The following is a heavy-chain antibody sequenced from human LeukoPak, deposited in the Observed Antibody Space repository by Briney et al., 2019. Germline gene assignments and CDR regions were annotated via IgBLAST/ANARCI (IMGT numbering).Heavy chain of an antibody. J-gene: IGHJ6*02. CDR1: GFTFSSYG. CDR3: AKGVVSGIIVGAPVGMDV. V-gene: IGHV3-30*18. CDR2: ISYDGSNK. Sequence: GGSLRLSCAASGFTFSSYGMHWVRQAPGKGLEWVAVISYDGSNKYYADSVKGRFTISRDNSKNTLYLQMNSLRAEDTAVYYCAKGVVSGIIVGAPVGMDVWGQGTTVTVSS. D-gene: IGHD1-26*01.